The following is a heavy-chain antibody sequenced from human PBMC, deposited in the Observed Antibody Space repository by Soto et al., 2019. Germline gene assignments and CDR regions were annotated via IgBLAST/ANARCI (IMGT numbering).Heavy chain of an antibody. CDR1: GASVGSRSHS. J-gene: IGHJ6*02. CDR3: ARADYEILTGSYAMDV. CDR2: VSTNGAT. V-gene: IGHV4-39*07. D-gene: IGHD3-9*01. Sequence: PSETLALTCTVSGASVGSRSHSWAWFRQPPGKGLEWIGRVSTNGATNYNPSLESRVTMSVDTSKNQFSLKLTSVTAADTAVYFCARADYEILTGSYAMDVSGQGTTVTVAS.